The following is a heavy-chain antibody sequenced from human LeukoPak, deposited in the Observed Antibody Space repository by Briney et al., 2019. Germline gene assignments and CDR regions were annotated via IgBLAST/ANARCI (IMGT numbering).Heavy chain of an antibody. CDR1: GFTFSSYW. Sequence: PGGSLRLSCAASGFTFSSYWMSWVRQAPGKGLEWVANIKQDGSEKYYVDSVRGRFTISRDNAKNSLYLQMDSLRVKDTDVHYCARAYDILTGWLDYWGQGTLVIVSS. CDR2: IKQDGSEK. CDR3: ARAYDILTGWLDY. V-gene: IGHV3-7*03. J-gene: IGHJ4*02. D-gene: IGHD3-9*01.